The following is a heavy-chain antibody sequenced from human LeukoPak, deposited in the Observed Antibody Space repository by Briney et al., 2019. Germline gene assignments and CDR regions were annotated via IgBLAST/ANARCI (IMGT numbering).Heavy chain of an antibody. CDR2: ISNNGGYT. CDR1: GFTFSSSA. V-gene: IGHV3-23*01. CDR3: SRDEWELQYFDY. J-gene: IGHJ4*02. Sequence: GGSLRLSCAASGFTFSSSAMSWVRQAPGKGLEWVSAISNNGGYTYYADSVKGRFTISRDNSKNTVYLQMNSLRAEDTAMYYCSRDEWELQYFDYWGQGTLVTVSS. D-gene: IGHD1-26*01.